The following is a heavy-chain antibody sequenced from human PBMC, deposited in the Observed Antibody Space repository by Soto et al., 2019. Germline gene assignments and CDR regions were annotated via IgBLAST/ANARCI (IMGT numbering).Heavy chain of an antibody. D-gene: IGHD3-22*01. V-gene: IGHV4-39*01. J-gene: IGHJ4*02. CDR3: ARQDLPLYDSGRCSQLAY. Sequence: SETLSLTCTVSGGSISSSSYYWGWIRQPPGKGLEWIGSIYYSGSTYYNPSLKSRVTISVDTSKNQFSLKLSSVTAADTAVYYCARQDLPLYDSGRCSQLAYWGQRSLVTVSS. CDR1: GGSISSSSYY. CDR2: IYYSGST.